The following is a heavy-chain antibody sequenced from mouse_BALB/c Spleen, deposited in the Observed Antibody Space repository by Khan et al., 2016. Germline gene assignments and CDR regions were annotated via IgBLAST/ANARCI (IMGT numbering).Heavy chain of an antibody. CDR1: GYTFTNFG. CDR2: INTNTGET. CDR3: ATGITTVIATRGHY. Sequence: QIQLVQSGPELKKPGETVKISCKASGYTFTNFGINWVRQAPGKGLEWMDWINTNTGETTYADDFKGRFAFSLETSASTAYLQINNLKNEDTATXCCATGITTVIATRGHYWGQGTTLTVSS. V-gene: IGHV9-3-1*01. J-gene: IGHJ2*01. D-gene: IGHD1-1*01.